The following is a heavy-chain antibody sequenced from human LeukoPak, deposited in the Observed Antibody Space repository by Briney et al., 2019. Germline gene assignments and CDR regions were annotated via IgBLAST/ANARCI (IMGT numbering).Heavy chain of an antibody. V-gene: IGHV4-4*09. CDR1: GGSISSYY. D-gene: IGHD2-2*02. CDR3: ARLSCSSTSCYTPTTNWFDP. CDR2: IYTSGST. J-gene: IGHJ5*02. Sequence: SETLPLTCTVSGGSISSYYWSWIRQPPGKGLEWIGYIYTSGSTNYNPSLKSRVTISVDTSKNQFSLKLSSVTAADTAVYYCARLSCSSTSCYTPTTNWFDPWGQGTLVTVSS.